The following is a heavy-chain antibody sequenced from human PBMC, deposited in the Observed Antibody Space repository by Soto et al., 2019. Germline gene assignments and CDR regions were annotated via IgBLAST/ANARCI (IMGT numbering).Heavy chain of an antibody. D-gene: IGHD3-3*01. CDR2: IYYSGST. CDR1: GGSISSYY. V-gene: IGHV4-59*08. Sequence: PSETLCLTCTVSGGSISSYYWSWIRQPPGKGLEWIGYIYYSGSTNYNPSLKSRVTISVDTSKNQFSLKLSSVTAADTAVYYCASPDSSKIKDDFWSGYPRYYYYHGMDVWGQGTTVTVSS. CDR3: ASPDSSKIKDDFWSGYPRYYYYHGMDV. J-gene: IGHJ6*02.